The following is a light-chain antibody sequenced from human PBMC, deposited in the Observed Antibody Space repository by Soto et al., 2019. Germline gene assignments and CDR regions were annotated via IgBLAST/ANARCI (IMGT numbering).Light chain of an antibody. CDR2: GAS. J-gene: IGKJ4*01. CDR3: QQYNNWHPLT. V-gene: IGKV3-15*01. CDR1: QSVSSD. Sequence: EIVITQSPATLSVSPGKRATLSCRASQSVSSDLAWYQQKPGQAPSLLLYGASTRATGIPARFSGSGSGTEFTLTISSLQSEDFAVYYCQQYNNWHPLTFGGGTKVDIK.